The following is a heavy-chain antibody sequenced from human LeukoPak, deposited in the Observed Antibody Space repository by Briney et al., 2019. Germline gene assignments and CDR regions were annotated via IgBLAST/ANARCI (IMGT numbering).Heavy chain of an antibody. J-gene: IGHJ4*02. V-gene: IGHV3-23*01. Sequence: GGSLRLSCAVSGFTFNRKAISGVRQAPGKGLEWGSTIGGSGDKTFYADSVKGRFTISRDNSKNMVHLQMNSLTGEDTALYYCVRRGDASSGWGDHDFWGQGALVTVSS. CDR1: GFTFNRKA. D-gene: IGHD6-19*01. CDR3: VRRGDASSGWGDHDF. CDR2: IGGSGDKT.